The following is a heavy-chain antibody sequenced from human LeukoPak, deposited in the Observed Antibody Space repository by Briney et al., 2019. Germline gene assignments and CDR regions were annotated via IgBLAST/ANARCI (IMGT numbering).Heavy chain of an antibody. Sequence: GGSLELSCAASGNTLSTYIMNWVRQAPGKGLDGVSAISGSGARTYYAASVKGRFTISRDSSTKTLYLQIKSLRAKTTPVYICAIKYTSGWCYWGQGTLVTVSS. CDR2: ISGSGART. V-gene: IGHV3-23*01. J-gene: IGHJ4*02. D-gene: IGHD6-19*01. CDR3: AIKYTSGWCY. CDR1: GNTLSTYI.